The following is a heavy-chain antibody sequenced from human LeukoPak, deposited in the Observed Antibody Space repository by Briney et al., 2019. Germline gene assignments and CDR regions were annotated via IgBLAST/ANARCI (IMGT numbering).Heavy chain of an antibody. D-gene: IGHD1-26*01. V-gene: IGHV3-30*03. Sequence: GGSLRLSCAASGFTFSDYYMSWIRQAPGKGLEWVAVISYDGSNKYYADSVKGRFTISRDNSKNTLYLQMNSLRAEDTAVYYCARDSGAIVRGAFDIWGQGTMVTVSS. CDR1: GFTFSDYY. J-gene: IGHJ3*02. CDR2: ISYDGSNK. CDR3: ARDSGAIVRGAFDI.